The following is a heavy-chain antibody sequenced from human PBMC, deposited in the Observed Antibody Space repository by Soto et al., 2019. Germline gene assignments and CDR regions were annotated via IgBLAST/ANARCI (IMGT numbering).Heavy chain of an antibody. CDR2: IKQDGSEK. D-gene: IGHD6-13*01. Sequence: GGSLRLSCAASGFTFSSYWMSWVRQAPGKGLEWVANIKQDGSEKYYVDSVKGRFTISRDNAKNSLYLQMNSLRAEDTAVYYCARDDSSSWYSSYYFDFWGQGTLVPVSS. J-gene: IGHJ4*02. V-gene: IGHV3-7*01. CDR1: GFTFSSYW. CDR3: ARDDSSSWYSSYYFDF.